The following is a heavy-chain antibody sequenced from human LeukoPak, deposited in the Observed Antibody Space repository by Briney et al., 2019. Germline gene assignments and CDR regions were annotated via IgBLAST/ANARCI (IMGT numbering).Heavy chain of an antibody. CDR3: ARRYYDYVWGGHFDY. CDR1: GGSISSYY. J-gene: IGHJ4*02. Sequence: SETLSLTCTVSGGSISSYYWSWIRQPPGKGLEWIGYIYTSGSTNYNPSLKSRVTILVDTSKNQFSLKLSSVTAADTAVYYCARRYYDYVWGGHFDYWGQGTLVTVSS. V-gene: IGHV4-4*09. D-gene: IGHD3-16*01. CDR2: IYTSGST.